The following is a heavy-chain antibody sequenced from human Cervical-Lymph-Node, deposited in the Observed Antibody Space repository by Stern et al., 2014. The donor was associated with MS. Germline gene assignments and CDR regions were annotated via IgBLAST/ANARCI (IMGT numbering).Heavy chain of an antibody. CDR1: GFTFGSHA. Sequence: QVQLVESGGGVVQPGRSLTLSCAASGFTFGSHAFHWVRQAPGKGLEWVALISYDGSNRYYADSVQGRFTISRDNSRSTLYLEMNSLTSEDTAMYYCARGSAIGHCSSLRCQRGQNWFDPWGQGTLVTVSS. D-gene: IGHD2-2*01. V-gene: IGHV3-30-3*01. CDR3: ARGSAIGHCSSLRCQRGQNWFDP. J-gene: IGHJ5*02. CDR2: ISYDGSNR.